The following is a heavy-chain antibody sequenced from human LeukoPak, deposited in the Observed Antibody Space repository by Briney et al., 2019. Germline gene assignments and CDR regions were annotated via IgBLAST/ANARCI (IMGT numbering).Heavy chain of an antibody. CDR3: TTDFRYGAD. CDR2: IYSDGST. D-gene: IGHD4-17*01. J-gene: IGHJ4*02. CDR1: GLIVSTHY. Sequence: GGSLRLSGAASGLIVSTHYMSWVRQAPGKGLEWVSVIYSDGSTFYADSVKGRFSISRDISKNTLYLQMNSLRVEDTAVYYCTTDFRYGADWGQGTLVSVSS. V-gene: IGHV3-53*01.